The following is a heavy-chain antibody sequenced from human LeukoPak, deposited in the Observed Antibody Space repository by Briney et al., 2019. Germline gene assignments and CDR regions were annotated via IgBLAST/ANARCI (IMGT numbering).Heavy chain of an antibody. D-gene: IGHD3-9*01. J-gene: IGHJ4*02. V-gene: IGHV4-34*01. CDR2: INHSGNT. CDR3: AAATYYDILTGYYGPHFDY. Sequence: SETLSPTCAVYGRSFRGYYWSWIRQPPGKGLEWIGEINHSGNTNYNPSLKSRVTISVDTSKNQFSLKLSSVTAADTAVYYCAAATYYDILTGYYGPHFDYWGQGTLVTVSS. CDR1: GRSFRGYY.